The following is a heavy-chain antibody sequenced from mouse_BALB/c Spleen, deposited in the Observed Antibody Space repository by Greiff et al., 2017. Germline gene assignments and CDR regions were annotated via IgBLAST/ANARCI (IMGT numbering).Heavy chain of an antibody. D-gene: IGHD1-2*01. CDR2: IWGDGST. CDR3: AKLFFTTATAWFAY. V-gene: IGHV2-3*01. Sequence: VQGVESGPGLVAPSQSLSITCTVSGFSLTSYGVSWVRQPPGKGLEWLGVIWGDGSTNYHSALISRLSISKDNSKSQVFLKLNSLQTDDTATYYYAKLFFTTATAWFAYWGQGTLVTVSA. CDR1: GFSLTSYG. J-gene: IGHJ3*01.